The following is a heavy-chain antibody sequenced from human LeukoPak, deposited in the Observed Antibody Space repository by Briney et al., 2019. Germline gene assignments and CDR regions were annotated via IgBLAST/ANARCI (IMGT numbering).Heavy chain of an antibody. J-gene: IGHJ6*03. D-gene: IGHD3-22*01. V-gene: IGHV4-34*01. CDR1: GGPFRGYF. CDR3: ARGGTMIEGYYYMDV. Sequence: SSETLSLTCAVYGGPFRGYFWSWIRQPPGKGLEWIGEIYHSGSTKYNPSLKSRVTISVDTSKNQFSLKLSSVTAADTAVYYCARGGTMIEGYYYMDVSGKGTTVTVSS. CDR2: IYHSGST.